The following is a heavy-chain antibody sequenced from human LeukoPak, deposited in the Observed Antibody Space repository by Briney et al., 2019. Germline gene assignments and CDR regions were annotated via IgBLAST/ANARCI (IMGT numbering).Heavy chain of an antibody. CDR1: AGSTSSSSYY. CDR3: ASNYRDYDILTGYPILFDY. CDR2: IYYSGST. V-gene: IGHV4-39*01. Sequence: PSETLSLTCTVSAGSTSSSSYYWGWIRQPPGKGLEWIGSIYYSGSTYYNPSLKSRVTISVDTSKNQFSLKLSSVTAADTAVYYCASNYRDYDILTGYPILFDYWGQGTLVTVSS. J-gene: IGHJ4*02. D-gene: IGHD3-9*01.